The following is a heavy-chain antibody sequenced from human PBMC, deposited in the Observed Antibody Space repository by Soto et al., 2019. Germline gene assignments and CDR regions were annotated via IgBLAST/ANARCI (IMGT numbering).Heavy chain of an antibody. CDR3: AKDSWDYYDSSGYLHPSYFHY. Sequence: PGGSLRLSCAASGFTFSSYGMHWVRQAPGKGLEWVAVISYDGSNKYYADSVKGRFTISRDNSKNTLYLQMNSLRAEDTAVYYCAKDSWDYYDSSGYLHPSYFHYSGPGTILTVYS. D-gene: IGHD3-22*01. CDR1: GFTFSSYG. J-gene: IGHJ4*02. CDR2: ISYDGSNK. V-gene: IGHV3-30*18.